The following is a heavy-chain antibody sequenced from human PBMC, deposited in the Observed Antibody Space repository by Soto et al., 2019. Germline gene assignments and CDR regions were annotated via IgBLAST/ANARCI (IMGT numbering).Heavy chain of an antibody. D-gene: IGHD2-15*01. Sequence: GASVKVSCKASGYTFTSYGISWVRQAPGQGLERMGWVSAYNGNTNYAQKLQGRVTMTTDTSTSTAYMELRSLRSDDTAVYYCACTDFFGYCSGGSCFYAFDISGQGTMVTVSX. CDR2: VSAYNGNT. CDR3: ACTDFFGYCSGGSCFYAFDI. CDR1: GYTFTSYG. V-gene: IGHV1-18*01. J-gene: IGHJ3*02.